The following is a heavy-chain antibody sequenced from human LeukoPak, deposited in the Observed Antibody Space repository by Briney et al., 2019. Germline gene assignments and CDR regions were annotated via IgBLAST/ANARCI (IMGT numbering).Heavy chain of an antibody. D-gene: IGHD1-14*01. CDR3: ARVKCGNHPGGHV. CDR2: ISYDGSNK. Sequence: GGCLRLSCAASGFTFSSYAMHWVRQAPGKGLEWVAVISYDGSNKYYADSVKRRFTISRDNSKNTLYLQINSLIAEDTAVYHCARVKCGNHPGGHVWRRGHAVTV. J-gene: IGHJ6*03. CDR1: GFTFSSYA. V-gene: IGHV3-30-3*01.